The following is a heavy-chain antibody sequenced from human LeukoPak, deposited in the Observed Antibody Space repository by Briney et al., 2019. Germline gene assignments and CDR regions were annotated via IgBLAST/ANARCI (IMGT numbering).Heavy chain of an antibody. D-gene: IGHD2-21*02. Sequence: SETLSLTCTVYGGSISNYYWSWIRQPPGKGLEWIGYIYYSGSTNYNPSLKSRVTISVDTSKNQFSLKLSSVTAADTAVYYCPRTYCGGDCYYRYWGQGTLVTVSS. V-gene: IGHV4-59*01. CDR2: IYYSGST. J-gene: IGHJ4*02. CDR1: GGSISNYY. CDR3: PRTYCGGDCYYRY.